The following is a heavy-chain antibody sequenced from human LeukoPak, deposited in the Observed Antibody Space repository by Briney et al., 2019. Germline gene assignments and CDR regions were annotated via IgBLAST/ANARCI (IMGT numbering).Heavy chain of an antibody. D-gene: IGHD3-10*01. CDR1: GFTFSDYY. J-gene: IGHJ4*02. CDR3: ARADGSGTYQAANLDS. V-gene: IGHV3-11*01. Sequence: GGSLRLSCAASGFTFSDYYMSWIRQAPGKGLEWVSYISSSGSTIYYADSVKGRFTISRDNAKNSLYLQINSLRAEDTAVYYCARADGSGTYQAANLDSWGQGTLVTVSS. CDR2: ISSSGSTI.